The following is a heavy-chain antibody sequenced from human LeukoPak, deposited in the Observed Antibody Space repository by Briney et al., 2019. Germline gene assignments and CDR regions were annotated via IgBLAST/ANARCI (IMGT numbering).Heavy chain of an antibody. CDR2: IYYSGST. Sequence: SETLSLTCTVSGGSSSSHYWSWLRQPLGKGQEWIGYIYYSGSTKYNPSLKSRVTISVDTSKNQFSLKLSSVTAADTAAYYCARLYDSSGYTNWLDPWGQGTLVTVSS. V-gene: IGHV4-59*11. D-gene: IGHD3-22*01. J-gene: IGHJ5*02. CDR3: ARLYDSSGYTNWLDP. CDR1: GGSSSSHY.